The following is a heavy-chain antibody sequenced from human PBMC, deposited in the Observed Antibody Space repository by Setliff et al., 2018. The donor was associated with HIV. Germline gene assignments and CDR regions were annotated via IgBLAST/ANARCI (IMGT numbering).Heavy chain of an antibody. J-gene: IGHJ6*03. CDR3: ARGRVDIVVTDYLDV. Sequence: SETLSLTCAVYGESFSDYLWTWIRQPPGKGLQWIGEISHSGSTNYNPSLKSRVTISVDTSKNQFSLKLGSVTAADTAMYYCARGRVDIVVTDYLDVWGKGTTVTVSS. V-gene: IGHV4-34*01. CDR2: ISHSGST. CDR1: GESFSDYL. D-gene: IGHD5-12*01.